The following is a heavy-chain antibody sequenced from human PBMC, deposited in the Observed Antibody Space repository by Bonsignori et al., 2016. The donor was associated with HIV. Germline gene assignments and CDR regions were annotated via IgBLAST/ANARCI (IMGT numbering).Heavy chain of an antibody. J-gene: IGHJ4*02. Sequence: RQAPGKGLEWVSYVSSSGSTIYYADSVKGRFTISRDNAKNSLYLQMNSLRAEDTAVYYCARSLTYYYDSSGYYGFDYWGQGTLVTVSS. CDR3: ARSLTYYYDSSGYYGFDY. D-gene: IGHD3-22*01. CDR2: VSSSGSTI. V-gene: IGHV3-11*01.